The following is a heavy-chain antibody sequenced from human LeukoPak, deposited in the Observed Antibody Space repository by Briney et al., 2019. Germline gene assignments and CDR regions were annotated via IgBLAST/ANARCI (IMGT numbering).Heavy chain of an antibody. Sequence: GASVKVSCKASGYTFTSYYMHWVRQSPGQGLEWMGIINPSGGSTSYAQKFQGRVTMTRDTSISTAYMELSRLRSDDTAVYYCARDSSLDTLGMFDYWGQGTLVTVSS. CDR2: INPSGGST. D-gene: IGHD5-18*01. CDR1: GYTFTSYY. J-gene: IGHJ4*02. CDR3: ARDSSLDTLGMFDY. V-gene: IGHV1-46*01.